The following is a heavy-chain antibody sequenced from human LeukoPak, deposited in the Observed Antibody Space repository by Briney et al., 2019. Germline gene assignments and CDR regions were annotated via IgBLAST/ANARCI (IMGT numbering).Heavy chain of an antibody. D-gene: IGHD6-13*01. V-gene: IGHV3-23*01. CDR2: ISVGGGRA. Sequence: GGSLRLSCAASGFTFSSFAMSWVRQAPGKGLEWVSVISVGGGRANYTDSVKGRITMSRDNSKITLYLQMNCLRAEDTAVYYCGVSTISWHDYWGQGTLVSVSS. J-gene: IGHJ4*02. CDR3: GVSTISWHDY. CDR1: GFTFSSFA.